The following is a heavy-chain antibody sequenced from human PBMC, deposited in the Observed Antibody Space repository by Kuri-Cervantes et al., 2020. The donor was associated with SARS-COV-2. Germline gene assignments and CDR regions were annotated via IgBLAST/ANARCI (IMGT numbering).Heavy chain of an antibody. D-gene: IGHD3-3*01. CDR1: GGSISSYY. CDR3: ARLNDFRCGYPYGMDV. CDR2: TYNSGST. V-gene: IGHV4-59*12. Sequence: SETLSLTCTVSGGSISSYYWCWIRQPPGKELEWIGDTYNSGSTNYNPSLKSRVTISVDTSKNQFSLKLSPVTAADTAVYYCARLNDFRCGYPYGMDVWGQGTTVTVSS. J-gene: IGHJ6*02.